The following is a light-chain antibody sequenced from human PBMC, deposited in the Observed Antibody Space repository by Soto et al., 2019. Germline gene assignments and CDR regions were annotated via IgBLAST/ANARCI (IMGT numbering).Light chain of an antibody. V-gene: IGKV2-28*01. CDR2: LGS. J-gene: IGKJ5*01. CDR1: QSLLHSNGYNY. Sequence: DIVMTQAPLSLPVTPGEPASISCRSSQSLLHSNGYNYLDWYLQKPGQSPQLLIYLGSNRASGVPDRFSGSGSGTSFTLKISRVEDQDVGLYYCMQALQTPITFGQGTRLEIK. CDR3: MQALQTPIT.